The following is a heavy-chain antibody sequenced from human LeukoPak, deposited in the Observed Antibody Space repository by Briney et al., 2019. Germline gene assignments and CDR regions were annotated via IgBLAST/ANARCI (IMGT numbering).Heavy chain of an antibody. CDR1: GGSISRYY. CDR2: IYYSGST. Sequence: SETLSLTCAVSGGSISRYYWSWIRQPPGKGLEWIGYIYYSGSTNYNPSLKSRVTISVDTSKNQFSLKLSSVTAADTAVYYCARQEYFDYPNWFDPWGQGTLVTVSS. D-gene: IGHD3-9*01. CDR3: ARQEYFDYPNWFDP. V-gene: IGHV4-59*08. J-gene: IGHJ5*02.